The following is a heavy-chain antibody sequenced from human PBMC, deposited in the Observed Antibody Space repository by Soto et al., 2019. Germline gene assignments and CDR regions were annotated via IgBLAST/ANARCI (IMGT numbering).Heavy chain of an antibody. D-gene: IGHD3-9*01. J-gene: IGHJ4*02. CDR2: INSDGSST. CDR3: ARGPQDLTGRNVYFDY. V-gene: IGHV3-74*01. Sequence: GGSLRLSCAASGFTFSSYWMHWVRQAPGKGLVWVSRINSDGSSTSYADSVKGRFTISRDNAKNTLYLQMNSLRAEDTAVYYCARGPQDLTGRNVYFDYWGQGTLVTVSA. CDR1: GFTFSSYW.